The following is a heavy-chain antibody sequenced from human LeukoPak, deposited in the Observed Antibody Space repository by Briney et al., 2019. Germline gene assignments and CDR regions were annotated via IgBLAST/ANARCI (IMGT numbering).Heavy chain of an antibody. J-gene: IGHJ4*02. Sequence: GGSLRLSCAASGFTFSSHWMNWVGQAPGKGLEWVAHMNQDGTETYYADSVKGRFTISRDNAKTSLYLQMNGLRADDTAVYYCARDSYRALEYWGQGALVTVSS. CDR2: MNQDGTET. D-gene: IGHD1-14*01. CDR1: GFTFSSHW. V-gene: IGHV3-7*01. CDR3: ARDSYRALEY.